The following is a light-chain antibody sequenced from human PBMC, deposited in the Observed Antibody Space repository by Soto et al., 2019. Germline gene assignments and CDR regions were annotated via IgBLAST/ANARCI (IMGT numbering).Light chain of an antibody. Sequence: DIQMTQSPSSVSASVGDSVTITCRASQDISSWLAWYQQKPGKAPHLLNYAASILQSGVPSRFSGSGSAPDFTLTISSLQPEDVATYYGQQAHCFPLTFGGGTKVEIK. CDR3: QQAHCFPLT. J-gene: IGKJ4*01. CDR1: QDISSW. CDR2: AAS. V-gene: IGKV1D-12*01.